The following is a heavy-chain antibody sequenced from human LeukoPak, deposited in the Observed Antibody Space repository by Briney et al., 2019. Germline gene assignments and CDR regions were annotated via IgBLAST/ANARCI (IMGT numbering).Heavy chain of an antibody. V-gene: IGHV3-7*01. D-gene: IGHD2/OR15-2a*01. CDR3: ARRAYYAAY. Sequence: GGSLRLSCVASGFTLSDYWMSWVRQTPGKGLEWVANIKQDGSEKNYVGSVKGRFNIFRDNVKNGLYLQMNSLRVGDTGTYYCARRAYYAAYWGQGTLVTVSS. J-gene: IGHJ4*02. CDR2: IKQDGSEK. CDR1: GFTLSDYW.